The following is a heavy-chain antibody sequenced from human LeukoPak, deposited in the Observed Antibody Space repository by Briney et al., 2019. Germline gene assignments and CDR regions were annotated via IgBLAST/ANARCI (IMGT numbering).Heavy chain of an antibody. D-gene: IGHD4-17*01. J-gene: IGHJ4*02. Sequence: SETLSLTCTVSGGSISSYYGSWIRQPPGKGREWIGYIYYSGSTNYNPSLKSRVTISVDTSKNQFSLKLSSVTAADTAVYYCARYYGDYPYYFDYWGQGTLVTVSS. CDR1: GGSISSYY. CDR3: ARYYGDYPYYFDY. CDR2: IYYSGST. V-gene: IGHV4-59*01.